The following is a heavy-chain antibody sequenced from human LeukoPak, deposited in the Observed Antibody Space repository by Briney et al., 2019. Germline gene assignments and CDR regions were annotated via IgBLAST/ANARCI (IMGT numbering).Heavy chain of an antibody. V-gene: IGHV4-59*01. CDR3: ATGYCTNGVCDHNWFDP. CDR1: GGSISNYY. CDR2: IYYRGST. D-gene: IGHD2-8*01. Sequence: SETLSLTCIVSGGSISNYYWSWIRQPPGKGLEWIGYIYYRGSTNYNPSLKSRVTISVDTSKNQFSLKLSSVTAADTAVYYCATGYCTNGVCDHNWFDPWGQGTLVTVSS. J-gene: IGHJ5*02.